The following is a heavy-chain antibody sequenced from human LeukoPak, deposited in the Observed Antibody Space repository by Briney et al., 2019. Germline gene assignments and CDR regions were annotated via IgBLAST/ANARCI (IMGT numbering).Heavy chain of an antibody. CDR1: GFTFNIYA. D-gene: IGHD1-14*01. CDR2: MCGSAGCT. J-gene: IGHJ5*02. Sequence: GGSLRLSCAASGFTFNIYAMSWVRLAPGKGLQWVASMCGSAGCTFYADSVKGRFTISRDNSKDTLYLQMNSLRAEDTAICYCARDRPNYHETNGHYYNRDGDHWGQGTLVTVSS. V-gene: IGHV3-23*01. CDR3: ARDRPNYHETNGHYYNRDGDH.